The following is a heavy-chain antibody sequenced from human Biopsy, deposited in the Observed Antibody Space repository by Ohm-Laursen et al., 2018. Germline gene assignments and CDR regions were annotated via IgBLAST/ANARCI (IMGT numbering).Heavy chain of an antibody. CDR3: ARDSGILNYGNFKYYHYYGMDV. V-gene: IGHV4-34*01. J-gene: IGHJ6*02. D-gene: IGHD4-11*01. CDR1: GGSFSGYY. CDR2: INDSGRT. Sequence: SETLSLTCGVYGGSFSGYYCSWIRQPPGKGLEWIGEINDSGRTNYNPSLRSRVTFSVDTSKNQFSLTLSSATAADTAVYYCARDSGILNYGNFKYYHYYGMDVWGQGTKVTVSS.